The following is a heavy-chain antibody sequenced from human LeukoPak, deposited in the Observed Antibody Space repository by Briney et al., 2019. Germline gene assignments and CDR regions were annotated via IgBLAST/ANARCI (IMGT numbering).Heavy chain of an antibody. CDR1: GYTFTNYA. V-gene: IGHV1-3*03. Sequence: GASVKVSCNASGYTFTNYAIHWVRQAPGQRFEWMGWINAANGHTKYSQEFQDRITITRDTSATTAYMELSNLRSEDMALYYCARGRGPPNTNRDFYYYYMDVWGTGTTVTVSS. D-gene: IGHD3-10*01. J-gene: IGHJ6*03. CDR2: INAANGHT. CDR3: ARGRGPPNTNRDFYYYYMDV.